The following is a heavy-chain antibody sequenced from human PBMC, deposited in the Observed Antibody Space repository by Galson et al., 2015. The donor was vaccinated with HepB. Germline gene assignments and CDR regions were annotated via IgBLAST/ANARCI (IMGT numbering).Heavy chain of an antibody. J-gene: IGHJ3*02. CDR3: ARYAIYYDSSGYGSAFDI. V-gene: IGHV1-24*01. CDR1: GYTLTELS. CDR2: FDPEDGET. D-gene: IGHD3-22*01. Sequence: SVKVSCKVSGYTLTELSMHWVRQAPGKGLEWMGGFDPEDGETIYAQKFQGRVTMTEDTSTDTAYMELSSLRSEDTAVYYCARYAIYYDSSGYGSAFDIWGQGTMVTVSS.